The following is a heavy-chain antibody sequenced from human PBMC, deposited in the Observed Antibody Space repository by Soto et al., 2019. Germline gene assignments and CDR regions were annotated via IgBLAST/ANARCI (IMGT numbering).Heavy chain of an antibody. CDR1: GGSFNDYF. J-gene: IGHJ5*02. CDR2: INHSGST. CDR3: ARGRRANMLRGLDR. D-gene: IGHD3-10*01. Sequence: QVQLQQWGAGLLKPSETLSLTCAVSGGSFNDYFWTWIRQSPGQGLAWIGEINHSGSTKYNPSRKSRVTMSVDTSTNQFALYITAVSAADTGVYYCARGRRANMLRGLDRWGQGTLITVSS. V-gene: IGHV4-34*01.